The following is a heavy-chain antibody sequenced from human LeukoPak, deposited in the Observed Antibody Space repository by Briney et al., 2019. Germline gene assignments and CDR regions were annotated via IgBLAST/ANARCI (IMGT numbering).Heavy chain of an antibody. J-gene: IGHJ3*02. D-gene: IGHD3-22*01. CDR2: IFTSGST. V-gene: IGHV4-4*07. CDR3: ARDLASRCHYYDSSGYAFDI. CDR1: SGSISSYY. Sequence: SETLSLTCTVSSGSISSYYWSWIRQPAGKGLEWIGRIFTSGSTNYNPSLKSRDTMSVDTSKNQFSLKLSSVTAADTAVYYCARDLASRCHYYDSSGYAFDIWGQGTMVTVSS.